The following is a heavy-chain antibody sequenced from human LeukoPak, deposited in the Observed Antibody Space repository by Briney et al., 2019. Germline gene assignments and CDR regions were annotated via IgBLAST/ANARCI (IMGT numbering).Heavy chain of an antibody. CDR3: ARGPYCSSTSCYGGYYYGMDV. CDR2: IYSGGST. Sequence: GGSLRLSCAASGLTVSSNYMSWVRQAPGKGLEWVSVIYSGGSTYYADSVKGRFTISRDNSKNTLYLQMNSLRAEDTAVYYCARGPYCSSTSCYGGYYYGMDVWDQGTTVTVSS. V-gene: IGHV3-66*02. D-gene: IGHD2-2*01. CDR1: GLTVSSNY. J-gene: IGHJ6*02.